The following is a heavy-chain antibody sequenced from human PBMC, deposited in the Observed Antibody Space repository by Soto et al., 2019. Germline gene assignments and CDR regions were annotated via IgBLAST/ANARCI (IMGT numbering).Heavy chain of an antibody. D-gene: IGHD2-2*01. CDR2: IYHSGST. CDR1: GGSISSGGYS. Sequence: SETLSLTCAVSGGSISSGGYSWSWIRQPPGKGLEWIGYIYHSGSTYYNPSLKSRVTISVDTSKNQFSLRLSSVTAADTGVYYCARLKFPAAFDYWGQGTLVTVSS. CDR3: ARLKFPAAFDY. J-gene: IGHJ4*02. V-gene: IGHV4-30-2*02.